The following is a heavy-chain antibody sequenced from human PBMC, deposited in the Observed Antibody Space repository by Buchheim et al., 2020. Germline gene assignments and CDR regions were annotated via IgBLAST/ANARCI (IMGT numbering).Heavy chain of an antibody. CDR2: IYPADSDI. V-gene: IGHV5-51*03. CDR3: ASGAFPSHFDY. J-gene: IGHJ4*02. CDR1: GYNFPTYW. D-gene: IGHD3-16*01. Sequence: EVQLVQSGAEVKMPGESLTISCRGSGYNFPTYWIGWVRQMPGKGLEWMGIIYPADSDIRYSPSFQGQVTISADKSNSTAYLQWSSLRASDTAMYYCASGAFPSHFDYWGQGTL.